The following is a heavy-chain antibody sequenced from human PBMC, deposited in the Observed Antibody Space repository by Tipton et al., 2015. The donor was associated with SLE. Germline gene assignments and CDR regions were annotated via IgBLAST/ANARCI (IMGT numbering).Heavy chain of an antibody. J-gene: IGHJ6*02. CDR1: GGSISSHY. Sequence: TLSLTCTVSGGSISSHYWSWIRQPPGKGLEWIGYIYHSGSTNYNPSLKSRVTISVDTSKNQFSLKLSSVTAADTAVYYCARGLLYLFYGMDVWGQGTTVTVSS. V-gene: IGHV4-59*11. CDR3: ARGLLYLFYGMDV. D-gene: IGHD1-26*01. CDR2: IYHSGST.